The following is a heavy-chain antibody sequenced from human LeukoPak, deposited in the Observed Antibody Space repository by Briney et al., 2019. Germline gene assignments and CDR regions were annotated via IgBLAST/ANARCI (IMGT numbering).Heavy chain of an antibody. CDR3: AKGRGTTVTSAANY. D-gene: IGHD4-17*01. Sequence: PGGSLSLSCAASGFTFRSYEMTWVRQAPGQGLVGVSYISGSGSTISYTHSVRVRFTISRDNATNSLYLQMNSLRAEDTAVYYCAKGRGTTVTSAANYWGQGTLVTVSS. CDR1: GFTFRSYE. CDR2: ISGSGSTI. J-gene: IGHJ4*02. V-gene: IGHV3-48*03.